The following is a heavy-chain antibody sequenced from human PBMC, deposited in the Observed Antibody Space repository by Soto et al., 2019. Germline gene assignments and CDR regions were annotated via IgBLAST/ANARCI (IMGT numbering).Heavy chain of an antibody. CDR1: GFIFHDYA. CDR3: VKERGDY. Sequence: EVQLVESGGGLVWPGRSLRLSCAASGFIFHDYAMHWVRQAPGKGLEWVSGLSWNSGNIGYADSVKGRFTISRDNAKKSLYLQMNSLRAEDTALYYCVKERGDYWGQGTMVTVSP. J-gene: IGHJ4*02. CDR2: LSWNSGNI. V-gene: IGHV3-9*01.